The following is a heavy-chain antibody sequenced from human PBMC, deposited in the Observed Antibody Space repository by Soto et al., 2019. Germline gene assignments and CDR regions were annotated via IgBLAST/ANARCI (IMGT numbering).Heavy chain of an antibody. D-gene: IGHD3-9*01. J-gene: IGHJ4*02. CDR2: IYYSGST. Sequence: SETLSLTCTVSGGSISRYSWSWIRQPPGKGLECIGCIYYSGSTYYNPSLKSRVTISVDTSKNQFSLKLSSVTAADTAVYYCARKEFADWLIDYWGQGTLVTVSS. V-gene: IGHV4-59*04. CDR1: GGSISRYS. CDR3: ARKEFADWLIDY.